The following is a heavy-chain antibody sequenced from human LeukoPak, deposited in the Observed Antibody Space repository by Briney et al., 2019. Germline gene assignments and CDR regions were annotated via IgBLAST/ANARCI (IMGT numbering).Heavy chain of an antibody. CDR2: INPNSGGT. V-gene: IGHV1-2*02. CDR3: ARGSGWYDAWIFPNY. J-gene: IGHJ4*02. CDR1: GYTFTGYY. D-gene: IGHD6-19*01. Sequence: ASVKVSCKASGYTFTGYYMHWVGQAPGQGLEWMGWINPNSGGTNYAQKFQGRVTMTRDTSISTAYMELSRLRSDDTAVYYCARGSGWYDAWIFPNYWGQGTLVTVSS.